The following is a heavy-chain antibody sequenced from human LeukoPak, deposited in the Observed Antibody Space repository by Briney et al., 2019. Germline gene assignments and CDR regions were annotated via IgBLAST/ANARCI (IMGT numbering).Heavy chain of an antibody. D-gene: IGHD6-6*01. CDR2: IWYDGSNK. J-gene: IGHJ4*02. V-gene: IGHV3-33*06. CDR1: GFTFSSYG. CDR3: AKDQRSSSYFDY. Sequence: GGSLRLSCAASGFTFSSYGMHWVRLAPGKGLGWVAVIWYDGSNKYYADSGNGRFTISRDNSNTTLYLQMNSLRAEHTAVYYCAKDQRSSSYFDYWGQGTLVTVSS.